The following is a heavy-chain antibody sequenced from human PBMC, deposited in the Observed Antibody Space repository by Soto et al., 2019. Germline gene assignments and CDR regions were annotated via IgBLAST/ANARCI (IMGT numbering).Heavy chain of an antibody. V-gene: IGHV4-39*01. CDR2: IYYSGST. D-gene: IGHD2-21*02. Sequence: SETLSLTCTVTGDSISSRSYYWGWIRQPPGKGLEWIGSIYYSGSTYNNPSLRRRVSMSIETSKDQFSLKLKYVTAADTALYFCARQRNSVVTQAYFDVRGQGSLVTVYS. CDR1: GDSISSRSYY. J-gene: IGHJ4*02. CDR3: ARQRNSVVTQAYFDV.